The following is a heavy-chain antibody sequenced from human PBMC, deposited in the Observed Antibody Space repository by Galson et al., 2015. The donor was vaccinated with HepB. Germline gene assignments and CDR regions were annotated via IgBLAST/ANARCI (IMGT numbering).Heavy chain of an antibody. CDR3: AREGVPGGSGFDY. CDR2: IWNDGINK. Sequence: SLRLSCAASGFTLSYYAMHWVRQAPGKGLEWVAVIWNDGINKYYADAVKGRFTISRDNSNNTLYLQMSPLRAEDTAVYFCAREGVPGGSGFDYWGQGTLVTVSS. V-gene: IGHV3-33*01. CDR1: GFTLSYYA. D-gene: IGHD2-8*01. J-gene: IGHJ4*02.